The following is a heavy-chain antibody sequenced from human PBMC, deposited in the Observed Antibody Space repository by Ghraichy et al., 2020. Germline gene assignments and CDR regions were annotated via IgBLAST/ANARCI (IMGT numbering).Heavy chain of an antibody. J-gene: IGHJ4*02. D-gene: IGHD6-19*01. CDR2: ISAYNGNT. V-gene: IGHV1-18*01. CDR3: ARSSSGWYWGYFDY. CDR1: GYTFTSYG. Sequence: ASVKVSCKASGYTFTSYGISWVRQAPGQGLEWMGWISAYNGNTNYAQKLQGRVTMTTDTSTSTAYMELRSLRSDDTAVYYCARSSSGWYWGYFDYWGQGTLVTVSS.